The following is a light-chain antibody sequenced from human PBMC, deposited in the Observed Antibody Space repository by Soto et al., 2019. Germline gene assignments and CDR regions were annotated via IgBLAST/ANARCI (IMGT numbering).Light chain of an antibody. Sequence: QSVLTQPASVSGPPAQSIPLSSTGSSSHVGGYNSVSWYQQHPGKPPKPIIYEVSNRPSGVSDRFSGSKSGNTASLTISGLQAEDEADYYCSSYTSTSSYVFATGTKVT. CDR2: EVS. V-gene: IGLV2-14*03. J-gene: IGLJ1*01. CDR3: SSYTSTSSYV. CDR1: SSHVGGYNS.